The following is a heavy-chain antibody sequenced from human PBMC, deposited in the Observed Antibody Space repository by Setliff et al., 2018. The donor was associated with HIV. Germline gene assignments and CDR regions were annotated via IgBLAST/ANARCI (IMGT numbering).Heavy chain of an antibody. Sequence: SETLSLTCTVSGGSISNYYWSWIRQPPGKGLQWIGYIYYSGSTNYNPSLKSRVTISVDTSKNQFSLKLSSVTAADTAVYYCARAGDGSPFYYYYYMDVWGKGTAVTVSS. J-gene: IGHJ6*03. CDR1: GGSISNYY. V-gene: IGHV4-59*01. CDR3: ARAGDGSPFYYYYYMDV. D-gene: IGHD1-26*01. CDR2: IYYSGST.